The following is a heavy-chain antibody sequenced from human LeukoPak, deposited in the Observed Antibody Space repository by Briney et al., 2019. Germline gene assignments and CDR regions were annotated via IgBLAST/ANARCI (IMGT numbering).Heavy chain of an antibody. D-gene: IGHD3-22*01. Sequence: SETLSLTCTVSGGSISSSSYYWGWIRQPPGKGLEWIGSIYYSGSTYYNPSLESRVTISVDTSKNQFSLKLSSVTAADTAVYYCARRKNYYDSSGYLDAFDIWGQGTMVTVSS. CDR3: ARRKNYYDSSGYLDAFDI. J-gene: IGHJ3*02. CDR2: IYYSGST. V-gene: IGHV4-39*01. CDR1: GGSISSSSYY.